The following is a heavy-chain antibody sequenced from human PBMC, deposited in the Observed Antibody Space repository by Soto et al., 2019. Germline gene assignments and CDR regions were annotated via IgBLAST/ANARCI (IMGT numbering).Heavy chain of an antibody. J-gene: IGHJ5*02. V-gene: IGHV5-51*01. CDR1: GYTFTSNW. CDR2: INAADSDT. Sequence: VESLKISCNGSGYTFTSNWIARVRQMPWKGLEWMGIINAADSDTKYSPSFQGQVTISVDKSIITTYLQWSSLKASDSAMYYCARHVRDDGTTYRRLDPWGQGTLVTVSS. D-gene: IGHD1-1*01. CDR3: ARHVRDDGTTYRRLDP.